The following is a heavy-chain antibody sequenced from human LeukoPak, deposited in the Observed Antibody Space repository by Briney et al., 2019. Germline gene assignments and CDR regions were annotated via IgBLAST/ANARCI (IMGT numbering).Heavy chain of an antibody. Sequence: SSETLSLTCAVYGGSFSGYYWSWIRQPPGKGLEWIGEINHSGSTNYNPSPKSRVTISVDTSKNQFSLKLSSVTAADTAVYYCARVGSGSYYTPPYHFDYWGQGTLVTVSS. CDR3: ARVGSGSYYTPPYHFDY. V-gene: IGHV4-34*01. CDR2: INHSGST. D-gene: IGHD3-10*01. CDR1: GGSFSGYY. J-gene: IGHJ4*02.